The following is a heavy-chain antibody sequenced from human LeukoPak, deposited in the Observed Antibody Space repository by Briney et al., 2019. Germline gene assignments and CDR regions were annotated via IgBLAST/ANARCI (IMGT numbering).Heavy chain of an antibody. D-gene: IGHD2-2*01. CDR3: ARNGVVPAAYYYMDV. J-gene: IGHJ6*03. V-gene: IGHV3-20*04. Sequence: GGSLRLSCAASGFTFDDYGMSWVRQAPGKGLEWVPGINWNGGSTGYADSVKGRFTISRDNAKNSLYLQMNSLRAEDTALYYCARNGVVPAAYYYMDVWGKGTTVTVSS. CDR1: GFTFDDYG. CDR2: INWNGGST.